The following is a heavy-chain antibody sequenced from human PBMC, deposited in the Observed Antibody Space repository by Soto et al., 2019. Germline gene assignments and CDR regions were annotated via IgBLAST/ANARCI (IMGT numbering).Heavy chain of an antibody. CDR2: IYFDGITT. Sequence: GSLRLSCTASRFTFNTHWMHWVRQAPGKGLVWVSRIYFDGITTNYADSVKGRLTVSRDNAKNTVYLNVNTLRDDDTAVYYCARGGEMGVDYWRQGTLVTVAS. CDR1: RFTFNTHW. V-gene: IGHV3-74*01. CDR3: ARGGEMGVDY. D-gene: IGHD2-8*01. J-gene: IGHJ4*02.